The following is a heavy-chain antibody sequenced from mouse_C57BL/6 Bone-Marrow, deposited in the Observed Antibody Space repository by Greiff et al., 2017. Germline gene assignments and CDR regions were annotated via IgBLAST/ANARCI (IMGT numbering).Heavy chain of an antibody. D-gene: IGHD1-1*01. CDR2: ISNGGGST. CDR1: GFTFSDYY. V-gene: IGHV5-12*01. Sequence: EVKFEESGGGLVQPGGSLKLSCAASGFTFSDYYMYWVRQTPEKRLEWVAYISNGGGSTYYQDTVKGRFTISRANAKNPLYLQMSRLKSEDTAMYYWARRGGISWYFDFWGTGTTVTVSS. CDR3: ARRGGISWYFDF. J-gene: IGHJ1*03.